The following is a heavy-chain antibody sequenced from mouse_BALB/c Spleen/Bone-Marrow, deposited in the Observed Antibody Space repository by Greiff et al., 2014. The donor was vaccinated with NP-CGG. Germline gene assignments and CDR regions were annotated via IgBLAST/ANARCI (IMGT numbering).Heavy chain of an antibody. CDR2: IWAGGST. V-gene: IGHV2-9*02. D-gene: IGHD6-1*01. CDR3: ARPTPRYFAMDY. J-gene: IGHJ4*01. Sequence: VQGVESGPGLVAPSQSLSITCTVSGFSLTSYGVHWVRQPPGKGLEWLGAIWAGGSTNYNSALMSRLSISKDNSKSQVFLKMNSLQTGDTAMYYCARPTPRYFAMDYWGQGTSVTVSS. CDR1: GFSLTSYG.